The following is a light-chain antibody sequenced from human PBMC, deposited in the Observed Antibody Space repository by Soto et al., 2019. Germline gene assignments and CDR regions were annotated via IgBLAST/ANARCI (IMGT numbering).Light chain of an antibody. Sequence: DIQLTQSPSFLSASAGDRVTITCRASQDVSDYLAWYQHAPGKAPNLLIYAAYTLQSGVPSRFSGSGSGTEFSLTITSLQPEDFATYYCQYLNGAPTITFGQGTRLEIK. CDR1: QDVSDY. V-gene: IGKV1-9*01. J-gene: IGKJ5*01. CDR3: QYLNGAPTIT. CDR2: AAY.